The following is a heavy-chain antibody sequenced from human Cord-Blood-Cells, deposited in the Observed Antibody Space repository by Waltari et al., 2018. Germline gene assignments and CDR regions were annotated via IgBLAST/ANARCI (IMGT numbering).Heavy chain of an antibody. CDR1: GFTFSSYS. CDR2: ISSSSSTI. D-gene: IGHD6-13*01. J-gene: IGHJ5*02. CDR3: AREKGSSSWYWFDP. Sequence: GQLVESGGGLVQPGGSLRLSCAASGFTFSSYSMNWVRQAPGKGLEWVSYISSSSSTIYYADSVKGRFTISRENAKNSLYLQMNSLRDEDTAVYYWAREKGSSSWYWFDPWGQGTLVTVSS. V-gene: IGHV3-48*02.